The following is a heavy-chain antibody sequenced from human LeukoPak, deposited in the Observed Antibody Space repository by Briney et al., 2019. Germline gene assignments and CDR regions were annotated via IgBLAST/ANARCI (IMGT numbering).Heavy chain of an antibody. D-gene: IGHD5-12*01. J-gene: IGHJ4*02. Sequence: ASVEVSCKASGYTFTSYDINWVRQATGQGLEWMGWMNPNSGNTGYAQKFQGRVTMTRNTSISTAYMELSSLRSEDTAVYYCARGGEWLRFYDYWGQGTLVTVSS. CDR3: ARGGEWLRFYDY. CDR1: GYTFTSYD. V-gene: IGHV1-8*01. CDR2: MNPNSGNT.